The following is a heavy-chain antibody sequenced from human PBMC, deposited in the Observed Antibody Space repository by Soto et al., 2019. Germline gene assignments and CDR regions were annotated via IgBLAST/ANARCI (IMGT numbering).Heavy chain of an antibody. CDR3: ARGPTGMIDC. J-gene: IGHJ4*02. CDR1: GYTFTSYD. Sequence: QVQLVQSGAEVKSPGASVKVSCKASGYTFTSYDINWVRQATGQGFEWMGWMNPKSGGTRYIQKFQGRVTMTRDTSISTAYVELSSLTSEDTAVYYCARGPTGMIDCWGQGTLVTVSS. CDR2: MNPKSGGT. V-gene: IGHV1-8*01.